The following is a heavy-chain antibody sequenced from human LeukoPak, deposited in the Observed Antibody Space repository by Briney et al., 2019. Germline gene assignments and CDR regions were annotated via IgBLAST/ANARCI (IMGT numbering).Heavy chain of an antibody. D-gene: IGHD2-2*02. CDR3: ARWGRPAAIRRVLGAFDI. CDR2: IIPILGIA. V-gene: IGHV1-69*04. J-gene: IGHJ3*02. Sequence: GASVKVSCKASGGTFSSYAISWVRQAPGQGLEWMGRIIPILGIANYAQKFQGRVTITADKSTSTAYMELSSLRSEDTAVYYCARWGRPAAIRRVLGAFDIWGQGTMVTVSS. CDR1: GGTFSSYA.